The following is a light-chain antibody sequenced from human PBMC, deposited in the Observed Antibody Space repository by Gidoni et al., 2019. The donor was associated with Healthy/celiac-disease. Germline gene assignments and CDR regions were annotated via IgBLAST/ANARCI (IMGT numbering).Light chain of an antibody. CDR3: QSYDSSNHVV. CDR1: SGSIASNY. V-gene: IGLV6-57*01. CDR2: EDN. Sequence: NFMLTQPHSVSASPGKTVTISCTRSSGSIASNYVQWYQQRPGSSSTTVIYEDNQRPSGVPDRFSGSIDSSSNSASLTISGLKTEDEADYYCQSYDSSNHVVFGGGTKLTVL. J-gene: IGLJ2*01.